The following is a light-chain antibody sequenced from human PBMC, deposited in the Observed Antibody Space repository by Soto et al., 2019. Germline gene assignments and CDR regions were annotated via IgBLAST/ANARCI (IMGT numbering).Light chain of an antibody. CDR2: DTT. J-gene: IGLJ1*01. V-gene: IGLV7-46*01. CDR3: LHSYTAPDV. CDR1: TGAVTNGHY. Sequence: QAVVTQEPSLTVSPGGTVSVTCGSSTGAVTNGHYPYWFQQKTGQAPRTLIYDTTNRNYWTPARFSGSLHGGKAELTLAGAHPEDEAEYYRLHSYTAPDVFGTWPNPTVL.